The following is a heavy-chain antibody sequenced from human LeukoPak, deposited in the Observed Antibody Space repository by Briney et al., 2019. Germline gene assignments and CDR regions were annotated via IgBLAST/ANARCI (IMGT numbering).Heavy chain of an antibody. D-gene: IGHD5-24*01. CDR2: ISWDGGST. CDR1: GFTFDDHT. Sequence: PGGSLRLSCAASGFTFDDHTMHWVRQAPGKGLEWVSLISWDGGSTYYADSVKGRFTISRDNSKNSLYLQMNSLRTEDTALYYCAKGEGPADDLTDWGQGTLVTVSS. CDR3: AKGEGPADDLTD. V-gene: IGHV3-43*01. J-gene: IGHJ4*02.